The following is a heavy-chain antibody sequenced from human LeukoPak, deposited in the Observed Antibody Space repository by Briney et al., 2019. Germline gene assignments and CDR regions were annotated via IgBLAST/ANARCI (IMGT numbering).Heavy chain of an antibody. CDR3: AAPIKEGYSYGEYYEY. CDR1: GGTFSSYA. V-gene: IGHV1-69*05. D-gene: IGHD5-18*01. CDR2: IIPIFGTA. Sequence: SVKVSCKASGGTFSSYAISWVRQAPGQGLEWMGRIIPIFGTANYAQKFQGRVTITTDESTTTAYMELSSLMSEDTAVYYCAAPIKEGYSYGEYYEYWGQGTLVTVSS. J-gene: IGHJ4*02.